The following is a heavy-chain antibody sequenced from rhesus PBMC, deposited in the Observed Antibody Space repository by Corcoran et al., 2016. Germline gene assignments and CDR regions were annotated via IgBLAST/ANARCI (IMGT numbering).Heavy chain of an antibody. Sequence: QVQLQESGPGLVKPSETLSLTCAVSGGSISANYYWNWFRQPPGKGLEWIGNIYGSSGSTYYNPSLKSRVTISKDTSKNQFSLKLSSMTAADTAVYYRARGANWNYGYWGQGVLVTVSS. CDR3: ARGANWNYGY. V-gene: IGHV4S7*01. CDR2: IYGSSGST. J-gene: IGHJ4*01. CDR1: GGSISANYY. D-gene: IGHD1-26*01.